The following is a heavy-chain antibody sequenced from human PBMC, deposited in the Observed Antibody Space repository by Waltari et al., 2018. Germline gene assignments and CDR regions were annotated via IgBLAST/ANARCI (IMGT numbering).Heavy chain of an antibody. CDR2: ISDSGVIT. CDR1: GFNFISYA. D-gene: IGHD3-22*01. CDR3: ARHLYSIDYLELAK. J-gene: IGHJ4*02. V-gene: IGHV3-23*01. Sequence: EEHLLESGGGLAQPGGSLRLSCAASGFNFISYARSGVRQAPGKGLEWVSGISDSGVITKYADSVKGRFTVSRDNSKNTVFLHLNSLRAEDTAIYYCARHLYSIDYLELAKWGQGTLVTVSS.